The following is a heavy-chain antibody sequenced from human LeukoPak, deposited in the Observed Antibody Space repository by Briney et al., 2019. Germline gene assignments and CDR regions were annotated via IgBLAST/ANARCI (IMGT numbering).Heavy chain of an antibody. D-gene: IGHD2-2*01. Sequence: GASVKVSCKASGYTFTGYYMHWVRQAPGQGLEWMGWINPNSGGTNYAQKFQGRVTMTRDTSISTAHMELSRLRSDDTAVYYCARSLGYCSSTSCSMTVWGQGTTVTVSS. J-gene: IGHJ6*02. CDR2: INPNSGGT. CDR3: ARSLGYCSSTSCSMTV. V-gene: IGHV1-2*02. CDR1: GYTFTGYY.